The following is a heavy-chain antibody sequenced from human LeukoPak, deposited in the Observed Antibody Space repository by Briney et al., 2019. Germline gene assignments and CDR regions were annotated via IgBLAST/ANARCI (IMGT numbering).Heavy chain of an antibody. J-gene: IGHJ6*02. CDR3: VRDWGYCSGGSCHYYGMDV. CDR2: ISSSSSYV. V-gene: IGHV3-21*01. D-gene: IGHD2-15*01. Sequence: GGSLRLSCAASGFTFSSYSMNWVRQAPGKGLEWVSSISSSSSYVYYADSVKGRFTISRDNAKNSLYLQMNSLRAEDTAVYYCVRDWGYCSGGSCHYYGMDVWGQGTTVTVSS. CDR1: GFTFSSYS.